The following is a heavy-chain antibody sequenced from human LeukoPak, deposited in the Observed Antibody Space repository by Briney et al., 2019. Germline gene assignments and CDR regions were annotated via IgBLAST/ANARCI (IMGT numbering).Heavy chain of an antibody. CDR1: GGSFSGYY. D-gene: IGHD3-10*01. Sequence: SETLSLTCAVYGGSFSGYYWSWIRQPPGKGLEWIGEINHSGSTNYNPSLKSRVTISVDTSKNQFSLKLSSVTAADTAVYYCARHKALWFGELLVHDHGGEGPLVSVSS. CDR3: ARHKALWFGELLVHDH. CDR2: INHSGST. V-gene: IGHV4-34*01. J-gene: IGHJ4*02.